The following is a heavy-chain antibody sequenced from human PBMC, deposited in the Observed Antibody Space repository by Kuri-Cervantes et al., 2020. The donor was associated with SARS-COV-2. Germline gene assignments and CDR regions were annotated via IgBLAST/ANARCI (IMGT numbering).Heavy chain of an antibody. V-gene: IGHV1-18*01. CDR3: ARGNYDSSGYHGFWYFDY. D-gene: IGHD3-22*01. CDR1: GYTFTSYG. CDR2: ISAYNGNT. Sequence: ASVKVSCKASGYTFTSYGISWVRQAPGQGLEWMGWISAYNGNTNYAQKLQGRVTMTTDTFTSTAYMELRSLRSDDTAVYYCARGNYDSSGYHGFWYFDYWGQGTLVTVSS. J-gene: IGHJ4*02.